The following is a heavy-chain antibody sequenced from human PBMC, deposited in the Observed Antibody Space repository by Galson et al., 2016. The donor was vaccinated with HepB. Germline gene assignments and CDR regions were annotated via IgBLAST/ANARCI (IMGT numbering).Heavy chain of an antibody. V-gene: IGHV3-23*01. D-gene: IGHD2-2*01. Sequence: SLRLSCAASGFTFSSYAMSWVRQAPGKGLEWVSGISDNGGSTFYADSVKGRFTISRDNSKTTVYLQMKSLRAEDTAVYYCARELLGYCTSTTCSLTGGMDVWGQGTLVTVSS. CDR1: GFTFSSYA. J-gene: IGHJ4*02. CDR2: ISDNGGST. CDR3: ARELLGYCTSTTCSLTGGMDV.